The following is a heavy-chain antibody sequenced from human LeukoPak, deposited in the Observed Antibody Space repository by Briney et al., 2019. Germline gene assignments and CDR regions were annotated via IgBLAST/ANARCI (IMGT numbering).Heavy chain of an antibody. Sequence: LGESLKISCKGSGYSFTNYWIGWVRQMPGKSLEWMGIFYPGDSDTRYSPSFQGQVTISADKSISTAYLQWSSLKASDTAMYYCARHLRGSATYPIDHWGQGTLVTVSS. D-gene: IGHD3-10*01. CDR2: FYPGDSDT. CDR3: ARHLRGSATYPIDH. J-gene: IGHJ4*02. CDR1: GYSFTNYW. V-gene: IGHV5-51*01.